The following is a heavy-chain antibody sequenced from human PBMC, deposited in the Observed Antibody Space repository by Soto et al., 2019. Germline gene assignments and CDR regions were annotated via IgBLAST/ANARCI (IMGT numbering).Heavy chain of an antibody. CDR1: GYTFTNYA. CDR2: ISAYNGHT. V-gene: IGHV1-18*01. CDR3: ARDNGGLAAPGTDWFVP. J-gene: IGHJ5*02. Sequence: QVQLEQSGAEVKQPGASVTVSCKASGYTFTNYAITWVRQAPGQGLEWMGWISAYNGHTNYAQKVQGRLTMTTDTSTSTAYMELRSLTYDATAIYYCARDNGGLAAPGTDWFVPWGQGTLVTVSS. D-gene: IGHD6-13*01.